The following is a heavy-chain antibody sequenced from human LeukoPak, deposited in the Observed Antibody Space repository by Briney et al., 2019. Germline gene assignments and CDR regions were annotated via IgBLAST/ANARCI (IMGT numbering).Heavy chain of an antibody. J-gene: IGHJ4*02. CDR3: ATHFWSGYSPFDY. CDR1: GFTFSDYY. V-gene: IGHV3-11*06. D-gene: IGHD3-3*02. CDR2: ISSSSSYT. Sequence: PAGSLRHSCAASGFTFSDYYMSWIRQAPRKGLAWVSYISSSSSYTNDADSVKGRFTISRDNAKNSLYLQMNSLRAEDTAVYYCATHFWSGYSPFDYWGQGTLVTVSS.